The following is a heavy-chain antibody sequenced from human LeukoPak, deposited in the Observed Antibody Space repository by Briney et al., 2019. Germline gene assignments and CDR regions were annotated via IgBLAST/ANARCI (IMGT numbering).Heavy chain of an antibody. Sequence: PSETLSLTCTVSGGSISSSSYYWGWIRQPPGKGLEWIGSIYYSGSTYYNPSLKSRVTISVDTSKNQFSLKLSSVTAADTAVYYCARSPPPPEYFQHWGQGTLVTVSS. J-gene: IGHJ1*01. V-gene: IGHV4-39*07. CDR1: GGSISSSSYY. CDR2: IYYSGST. CDR3: ARSPPPPEYFQH.